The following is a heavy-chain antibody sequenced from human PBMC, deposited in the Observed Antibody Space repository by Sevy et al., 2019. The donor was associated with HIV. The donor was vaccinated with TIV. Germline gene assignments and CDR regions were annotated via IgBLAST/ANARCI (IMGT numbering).Heavy chain of an antibody. V-gene: IGHV3-30*18. Sequence: GGSLRLSCAASGFTFSSYGMHWVRQAPGKGLEWVAVISYDGSNKYYADSVKGRFTISRDNSKNTLYLQMNSLRAEDTAVYYCAKSYRFLEWLLVSAFDYWGQGTLVTVSS. CDR2: ISYDGSNK. CDR3: AKSYRFLEWLLVSAFDY. D-gene: IGHD3-3*01. J-gene: IGHJ4*02. CDR1: GFTFSSYG.